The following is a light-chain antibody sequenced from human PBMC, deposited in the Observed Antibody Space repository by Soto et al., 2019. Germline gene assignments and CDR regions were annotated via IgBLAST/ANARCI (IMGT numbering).Light chain of an antibody. J-gene: IGKJ4*01. V-gene: IGKV3-20*01. CDR1: QSVSNSY. Sequence: EIVLTQSPATLSLSPGERATLSCRASQSVSNSYLAWYQQKPGQAPRLLMYGASNRATGIPDRFSGSGSETDFTLTISRLEPEDFAVYYCQQYGSSPLTFGGRTKVDI. CDR2: GAS. CDR3: QQYGSSPLT.